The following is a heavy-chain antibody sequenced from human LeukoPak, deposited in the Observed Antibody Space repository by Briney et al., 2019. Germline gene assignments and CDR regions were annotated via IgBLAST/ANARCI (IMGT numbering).Heavy chain of an antibody. V-gene: IGHV3-23*01. J-gene: IGHJ3*02. Sequence: PGGSLRLSCAASGFIFSNFAMNLVRQAPGKGPEWLSSIKGGGASPFYADSVKGRFTISRDNSKNTLYLDMNNLRAEDTAFYYCAKCSESDGNDAIDIWGQGTVVTVSS. CDR3: AKCSESDGNDAIDI. CDR1: GFIFSNFA. D-gene: IGHD1-1*01. CDR2: IKGGGASP.